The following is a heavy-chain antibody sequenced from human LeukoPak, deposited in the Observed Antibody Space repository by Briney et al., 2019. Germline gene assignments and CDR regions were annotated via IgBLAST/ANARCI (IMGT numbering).Heavy chain of an antibody. D-gene: IGHD2/OR15-2a*01. CDR3: ARELKVGNTGYYFDY. CDR1: SGSISDYY. CDR2: IYYSGST. J-gene: IGHJ4*02. V-gene: IGHV4-59*01. Sequence: PSETLSLTCTVSSGSISDYYWSWIRQPPGKGLEWMGDIYYSGSTNYNPALKSRVTILLDKSKHQFSLKMSSVTAADTAVYYCARELKVGNTGYYFDYWGQGTLVTVSS.